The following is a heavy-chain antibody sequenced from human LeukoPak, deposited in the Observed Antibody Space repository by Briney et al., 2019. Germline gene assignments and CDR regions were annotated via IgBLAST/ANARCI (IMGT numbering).Heavy chain of an antibody. V-gene: IGHV4-39*07. CDR3: ARVRRIDILTGYAPYFDY. CDR1: GGSISSSSYY. J-gene: IGHJ4*02. CDR2: IYYSGST. Sequence: SETLSLTCTVSGGSISSSSYYWGWIRQPPGKGLEWIGSIYYSGSTYYNPSLKSRVTISVDTSKNQFSLKLSSVTAADTAVYYCARVRRIDILTGYAPYFDYWGQGTLVTVSS. D-gene: IGHD3-9*01.